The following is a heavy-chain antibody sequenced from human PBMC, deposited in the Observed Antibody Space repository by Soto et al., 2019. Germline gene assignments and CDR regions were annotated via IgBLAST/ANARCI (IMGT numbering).Heavy chain of an antibody. CDR2: IYYSGST. CDR3: ARVAVAGTRVDY. CDR1: GGSISSSSYY. Sequence: SETLSLTCTVSGGSISSSSYYWGWIRQPPGKGLEWIGSIYYSGSTYYNPSLKSRVTISVDKSKNQFSLKLSSVTAADTAVYYCARVAVAGTRVDYWGQGTLVTVSS. V-gene: IGHV4-39*07. J-gene: IGHJ4*02. D-gene: IGHD6-19*01.